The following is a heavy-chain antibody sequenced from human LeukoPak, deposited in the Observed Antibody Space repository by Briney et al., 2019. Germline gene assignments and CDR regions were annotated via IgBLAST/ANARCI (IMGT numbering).Heavy chain of an antibody. CDR2: ISYDGKNT. D-gene: IGHD2-15*01. Sequence: GGSLRLSCAASGFTFRSYAMHWVRQAPGKGLEWVAVISYDGKNTFYSESVKGRFTISRENAKNSLYLQMNSLRAGDTAVYYCARDLGWCSGGSCQTSGMDVWGQGTTVTVSS. CDR1: GFTFRSYA. J-gene: IGHJ6*02. CDR3: ARDLGWCSGGSCQTSGMDV. V-gene: IGHV3-30*03.